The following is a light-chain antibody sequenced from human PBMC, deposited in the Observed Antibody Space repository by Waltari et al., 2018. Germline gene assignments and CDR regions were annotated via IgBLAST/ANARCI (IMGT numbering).Light chain of an antibody. CDR3: QTGGHGTWV. J-gene: IGLJ3*02. Sequence: QLVLTQSPSASASLGASVKLTCTLSSGHSTNVIAWLQKRPERCPRYLMKVNSAGRHHKGDEIPDRFSGSSSGAEHYLPFSSIQSEDEADYYCQTGGHGTWVFGGGTKLSGL. CDR1: SGHSTNV. CDR2: VNSAGRH. V-gene: IGLV4-69*01.